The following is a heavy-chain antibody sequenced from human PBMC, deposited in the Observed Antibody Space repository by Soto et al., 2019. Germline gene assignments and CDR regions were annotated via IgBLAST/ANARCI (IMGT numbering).Heavy chain of an antibody. Sequence: GASVKVSCKASGYTFTSYGISWVRQAPGQGLEWMGWISAYNGNTNYAQKLQGRVTMTTDTSTSTAYMELRSLRSDDTAVYYCARTSGESITIFGVVIITAFDIWGQGTMVTVSS. V-gene: IGHV1-18*01. D-gene: IGHD3-3*01. J-gene: IGHJ3*02. CDR3: ARTSGESITIFGVVIITAFDI. CDR2: ISAYNGNT. CDR1: GYTFTSYG.